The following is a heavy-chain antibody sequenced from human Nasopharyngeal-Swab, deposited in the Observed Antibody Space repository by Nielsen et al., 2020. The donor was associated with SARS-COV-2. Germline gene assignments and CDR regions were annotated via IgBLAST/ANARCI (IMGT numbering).Heavy chain of an antibody. Sequence: GGSLRLSCAASGFTFNTYGMHWVRKAPGKGLDWVAVISYDGSNKYYAESVKGRFTISRDNSKNTLYLEMNSLRAEDTAVYYCAKSYSCCYTAHFDYWGQGTLVTVSS. D-gene: IGHD3-16*02. V-gene: IGHV3-30*18. CDR1: GFTFNTYG. CDR2: ISYDGSNK. CDR3: AKSYSCCYTAHFDY. J-gene: IGHJ4*02.